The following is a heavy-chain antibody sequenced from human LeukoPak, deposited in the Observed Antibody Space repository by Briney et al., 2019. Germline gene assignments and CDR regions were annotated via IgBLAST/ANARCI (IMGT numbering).Heavy chain of an antibody. CDR1: GFTFSTSW. CDR3: TRDSGRFRLDY. CDR2: IKEDGSET. J-gene: IGHJ4*02. Sequence: GGSLGLSCAASGFTFSTSWMNWIRQAPGKGLEWVASIKEDGSETYYADSVKGRFTVSRDNAKNSLFLQMNSLRVEDTAVYYCTRDSGRFRLDYWGQGVLVTVSS. D-gene: IGHD6-19*01. V-gene: IGHV3-7*01.